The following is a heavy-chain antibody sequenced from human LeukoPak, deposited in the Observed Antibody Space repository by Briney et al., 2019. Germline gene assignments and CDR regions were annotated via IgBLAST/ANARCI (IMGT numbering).Heavy chain of an antibody. Sequence: SETLSLTCAVYGGSFSGYYWSWIRQPPGKGLERIGEINHSGSTNYNPSLKSRVTISVDTSKNQFSLKLSSVTAADTAVYYCAREAYYYDSSGYYYYFDYWGQGTLVTVSS. CDR2: INHSGST. J-gene: IGHJ4*02. D-gene: IGHD3-22*01. V-gene: IGHV4-34*01. CDR1: GGSFSGYY. CDR3: AREAYYYDSSGYYYYFDY.